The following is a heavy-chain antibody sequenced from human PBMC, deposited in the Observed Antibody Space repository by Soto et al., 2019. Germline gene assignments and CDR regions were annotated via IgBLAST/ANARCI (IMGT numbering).Heavy chain of an antibody. Sequence: GASVKVSCKASGYTFTSYYMHWVRQAPGQGLEWMGIINPSGGSTSYAQKFQGRVTMTRDTSTSTAYMELRSLRSDDTAVYYCARDLDWNDNWFDPWGQGTLVTVSS. V-gene: IGHV1-46*01. CDR1: GYTFTSYY. D-gene: IGHD1-1*01. CDR3: ARDLDWNDNWFDP. J-gene: IGHJ5*02. CDR2: INPSGGST.